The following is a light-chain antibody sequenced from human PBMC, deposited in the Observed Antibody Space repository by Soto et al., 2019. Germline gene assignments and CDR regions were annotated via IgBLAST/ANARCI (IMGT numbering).Light chain of an antibody. Sequence: DIQVTQYPSSLSASVGDRVTITCRASQGIKNYLAWYQQKPGEIPKLLIYAASTLESGIPPRFSGSGSGTDFTPTINNLQPEDVATYYWQKYYNAPFTFGGGTKVEIK. CDR2: AAS. V-gene: IGKV1-27*01. CDR3: QKYYNAPFT. CDR1: QGIKNY. J-gene: IGKJ4*01.